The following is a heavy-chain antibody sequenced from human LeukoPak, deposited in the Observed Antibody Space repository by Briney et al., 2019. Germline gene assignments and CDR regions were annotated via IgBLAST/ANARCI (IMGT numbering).Heavy chain of an antibody. V-gene: IGHV3-48*03. J-gene: IGHJ6*03. CDR2: ISGSGGST. CDR1: GFVFNTYE. CDR3: ARDRPQQWLVRGQRGYYYYMDV. D-gene: IGHD6-19*01. Sequence: PGGSLRLSCAASGFVFNTYEMNWVRQAPGKGLEWVSAISGSGGSTYYADSVKGRFTISRDNAKNSLYLQMNSLRAEDTAVYYCARDRPQQWLVRGQRGYYYYMDVWGKGTTVTISS.